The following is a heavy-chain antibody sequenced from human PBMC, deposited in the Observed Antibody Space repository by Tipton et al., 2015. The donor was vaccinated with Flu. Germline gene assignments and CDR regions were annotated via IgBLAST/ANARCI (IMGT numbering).Heavy chain of an antibody. CDR2: IKSESEGGTT. CDR1: GFSFKTAW. CDR3: STDVREDYVFDI. J-gene: IGHJ3*02. D-gene: IGHD3-10*02. V-gene: IGHV3-15*01. Sequence: GSLRLSCAASGFSFKTAWMSWVRQAPGRGLEWVGRIKSESEGGTTDYAAILKGRVSISRDDSRNTVYLQLTRLQKEDTAAYYCSTDVREDYVFDIWDQGTVVRVSS.